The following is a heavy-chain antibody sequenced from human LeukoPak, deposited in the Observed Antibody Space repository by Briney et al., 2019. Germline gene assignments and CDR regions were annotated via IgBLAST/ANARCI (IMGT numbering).Heavy chain of an antibody. D-gene: IGHD3-10*01. CDR1: GGSISSYY. CDR2: IYYSGST. Sequence: PSETLSLTCTVSGGSISSYYWSWIRQPPGKGLEWIGYIYYSGSTNYNPSLKSRVTISVDTSKNQFSLKLSSVTAAYTAVYYCARVGNYGSGSYLSWLDYWGQGTLVTVSS. J-gene: IGHJ4*02. V-gene: IGHV4-59*01. CDR3: ARVGNYGSGSYLSWLDY.